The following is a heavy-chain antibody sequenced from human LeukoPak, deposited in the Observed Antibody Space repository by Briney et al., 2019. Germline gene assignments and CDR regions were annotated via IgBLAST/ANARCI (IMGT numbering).Heavy chain of an antibody. CDR3: ARDRGGYNGLDY. Sequence: PSETLSLTCTVSGGSINSGGYYWSWIRQHPGKGLEWIGYIYYSGSTYSNPSLKSRLTISVDTSKNQFSLKLSSVTAADTAVYYCARDRGGYNGLDYWGQGTLVTVSS. J-gene: IGHJ4*02. D-gene: IGHD5-24*01. CDR1: GGSINSGGYY. V-gene: IGHV4-31*03. CDR2: IYYSGST.